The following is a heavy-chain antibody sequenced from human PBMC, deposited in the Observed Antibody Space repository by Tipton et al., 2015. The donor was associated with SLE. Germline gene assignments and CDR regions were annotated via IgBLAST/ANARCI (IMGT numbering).Heavy chain of an antibody. CDR2: INHSGST. CDR3: ARAEAIVGATLDY. V-gene: IGHV4-34*01. Sequence: TLSLTCAVYGGSFSGYYWSWIRQPPGKGLEWIGEINHSGSTNYNPSLKSRLTISVDTSKNQFSLKLSSVTAADTAVYYCARAEAIVGATLDYWGQGTLVTVSS. J-gene: IGHJ4*02. D-gene: IGHD1-26*01. CDR1: GGSFSGYY.